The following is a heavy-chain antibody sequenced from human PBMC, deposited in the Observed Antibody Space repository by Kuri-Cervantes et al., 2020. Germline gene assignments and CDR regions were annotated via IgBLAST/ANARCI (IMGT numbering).Heavy chain of an antibody. D-gene: IGHD6-19*01. CDR1: GFSFDEYS. V-gene: IGHV3-20*04. J-gene: IGHJ4*02. CDR3: ARGGMGLIAVPGAPDY. Sequence: GESLKISCAASGFSFDEYSMHWVRQGLGRGLEWVSAVNWNGDATGYVDSVKGRFTISRDNAKTSLHLQMNSLRVEDTAVYYCARGGMGLIAVPGAPDYWGQGVLVTVSS. CDR2: VNWNGDAT.